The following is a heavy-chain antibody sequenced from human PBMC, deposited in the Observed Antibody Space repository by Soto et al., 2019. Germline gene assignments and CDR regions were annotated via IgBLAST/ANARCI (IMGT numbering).Heavy chain of an antibody. D-gene: IGHD3-16*01. V-gene: IGHV3-30*18. CDR3: AKLGGAKISYYGMDV. Sequence: QVQLVESGGGVVQPGRSLRLSCAASGFTFSSYGMHWVRQAPGKGLEWVAVISYDGSNKYYADSVKGRFTIYRDNSKNTLYLQMNSLGAEDTAVYYCAKLGGAKISYYGMDVWGQGTTVTVSS. CDR1: GFTFSSYG. CDR2: ISYDGSNK. J-gene: IGHJ6*02.